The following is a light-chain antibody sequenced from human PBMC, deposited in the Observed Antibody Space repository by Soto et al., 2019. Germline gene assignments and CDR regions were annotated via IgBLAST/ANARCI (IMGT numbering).Light chain of an antibody. J-gene: IGKJ2*01. Sequence: EIVLTQSPGTLYLSPGERATLSCRASQSVSSNYLAWYQQKRGQAPRLLIYAASARATGIPDRFSGSGSGTDFTLTISRLEPEDFAGYFCQLYGSSPPRYTFGQGTKLDIK. CDR2: AAS. CDR1: QSVSSNY. V-gene: IGKV3-20*01. CDR3: QLYGSSPPRYT.